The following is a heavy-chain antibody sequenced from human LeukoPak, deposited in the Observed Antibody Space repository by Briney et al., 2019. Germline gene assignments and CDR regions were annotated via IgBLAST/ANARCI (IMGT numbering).Heavy chain of an antibody. V-gene: IGHV4-59*01. CDR1: GGSISSYY. D-gene: IGHD1-7*01. J-gene: IGHJ6*04. Sequence: SETLSLTCTVSGGSISSYYWSWIRQPPGKGLEWIGYIYYSGSTNYSPSLKSRVTISVDTSKNQFSLKLSSVTAADTAVYYCAREKELGGMDVWGKGTTVTVSS. CDR3: AREKELGGMDV. CDR2: IYYSGST.